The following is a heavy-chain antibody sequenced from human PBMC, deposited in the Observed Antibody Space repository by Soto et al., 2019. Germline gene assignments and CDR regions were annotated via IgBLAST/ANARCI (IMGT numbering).Heavy chain of an antibody. D-gene: IGHD6-19*01. CDR3: ARHEDSSGYEDPYYYYYGMDV. CDR1: GYTFTSYG. CDR2: ISAYNGNT. J-gene: IGHJ6*02. Sequence: QVQLVQSGAEVKKPGASVKVSCKASGYTFTSYGISWVRQAPGQGLEWMGWISAYNGNTNYAQKLQGRVTMTTDTSTSTAYMELRSLRPDDTAVYYCARHEDSSGYEDPYYYYYGMDVWGQGTTVTVSS. V-gene: IGHV1-18*01.